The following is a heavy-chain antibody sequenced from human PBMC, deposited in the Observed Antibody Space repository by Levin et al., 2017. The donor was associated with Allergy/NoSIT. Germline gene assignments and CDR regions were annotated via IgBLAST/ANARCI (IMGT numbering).Heavy chain of an antibody. V-gene: IGHV3-23*01. CDR2: ISGSGGST. D-gene: IGHD2-21*02. CDR1: GFTFSSYA. CDR3: AKDLAYCGGDCYSAHYYFDY. J-gene: IGHJ4*02. Sequence: LSLTCAASGFTFSSYAMSWVRQAPGKGLEWVSAISGSGGSTYNADSVKGRFTISRDNSKNTLYLQMNSLRAEDTAVYYCAKDLAYCGGDCYSAHYYFDYWGQGTLVTVSS.